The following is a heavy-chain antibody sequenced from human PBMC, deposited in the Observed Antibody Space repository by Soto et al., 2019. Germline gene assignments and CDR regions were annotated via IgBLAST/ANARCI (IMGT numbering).Heavy chain of an antibody. CDR2: ISSSSSTI. CDR1: GFTFSSYS. Sequence: SGGSLRLSCAASGFTFSSYSMNWVRQAPGKGLEWVSYISSSSSTIYYVDSVKGRFTISRDNSKNMLFLQMDSLRAEDTAVYYCARAHISSEISMPQTFHHWGPGTLVTVSS. CDR3: ARAHISSEISMPQTFHH. V-gene: IGHV3-48*04. D-gene: IGHD2-2*01. J-gene: IGHJ1*01.